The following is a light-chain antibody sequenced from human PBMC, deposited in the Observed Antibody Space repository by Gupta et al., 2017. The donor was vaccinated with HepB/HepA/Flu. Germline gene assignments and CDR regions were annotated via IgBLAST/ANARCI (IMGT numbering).Light chain of an antibody. CDR2: AAS. CDR3: QQSYSTPLT. Sequence: DIQMTQSPSSLSASVGDRVNITCRASQSISNYLNWYQQKPGKAPKLLIYAASSFQSGVPSRFSGSGSGTDFTLTISSLQPEDFATYYCQQSYSTPLTFGGGTKVEIK. V-gene: IGKV1-39*01. CDR1: QSISNY. J-gene: IGKJ4*01.